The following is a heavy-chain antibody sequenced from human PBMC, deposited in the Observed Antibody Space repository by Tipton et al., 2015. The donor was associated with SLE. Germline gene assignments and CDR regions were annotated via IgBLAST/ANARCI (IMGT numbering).Heavy chain of an antibody. CDR3: AREVYSGSYYYYYGMDV. V-gene: IGHV1-18*01. Sequence: QSGAEVKKPGASVKVSCQASGYSFTTYGISWVRQAPRQGLEWIGWISTYNGNTHYAQNLQGRVTMTTYTSTSTAYMELRSLRSDDTAVYYCAREVYSGSYYYYYGMDVWGQGTTVTISS. CDR1: GYSFTTYG. CDR2: ISTYNGNT. J-gene: IGHJ6*02. D-gene: IGHD1-26*01.